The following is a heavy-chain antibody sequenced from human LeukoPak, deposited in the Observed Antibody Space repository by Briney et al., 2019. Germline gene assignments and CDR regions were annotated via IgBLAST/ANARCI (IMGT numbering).Heavy chain of an antibody. CDR2: IYYSGGT. V-gene: IGHV4-39*01. D-gene: IGHD1-26*01. CDR1: GGSISSSSYY. Sequence: KASETLSLTCTVSGGSISSSSYYWGWIRQPPGKGLEWIGSIYYSGGTYYNPSLKSRVTISVDTSKNQFSLKLSSVTAADTAVYYCARHEVGFDPWGQGTLVTVSS. CDR3: ARHEVGFDP. J-gene: IGHJ5*02.